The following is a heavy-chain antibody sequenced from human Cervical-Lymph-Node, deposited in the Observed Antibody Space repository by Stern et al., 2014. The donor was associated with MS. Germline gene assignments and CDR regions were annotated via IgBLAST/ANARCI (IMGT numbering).Heavy chain of an antibody. Sequence: QLVQSGAEVKKPGASVKVSCKTAGYNFTDYGIIWVRQALGQRLEWMGWINTGNGNRRYSQKIQGRVTITRDTSASTAYMELSSLRSEDTAVYYCARTGTVVTSGYYYGMDVWGQGTPVTVSS. CDR3: ARTGTVVTSGYYYGMDV. D-gene: IGHD4-23*01. V-gene: IGHV1-3*04. J-gene: IGHJ6*02. CDR2: INTGNGNR. CDR1: GYNFTDYG.